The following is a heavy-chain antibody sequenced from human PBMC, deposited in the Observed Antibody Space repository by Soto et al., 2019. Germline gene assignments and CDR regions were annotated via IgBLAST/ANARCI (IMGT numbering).Heavy chain of an antibody. D-gene: IGHD4-17*01. CDR3: ARSSQSTVTTSDY. Sequence: QVQLQESGPGLVKPSQTLSLTCTVSGGSISSGGYYWSWIRQHPGTGLEWIGYIYYSGSTYYNPTLKSRVTISVDTSKNLFSLKLSSVTAADTAVYYCARSSQSTVTTSDYWGQGTLVTVSS. CDR1: GGSISSGGYY. CDR2: IYYSGST. V-gene: IGHV4-31*03. J-gene: IGHJ4*02.